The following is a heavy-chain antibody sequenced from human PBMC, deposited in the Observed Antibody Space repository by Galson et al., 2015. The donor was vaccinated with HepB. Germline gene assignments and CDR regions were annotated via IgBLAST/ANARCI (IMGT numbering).Heavy chain of an antibody. D-gene: IGHD3-16*02. V-gene: IGHV3-49*03. Sequence: SLRLSCAASGFTFGDYAMSWFRQAPGKGLEWVGFIRSKAYGGTTEYAASVKGRFTISRDDSKSIAYLQMNSLKTEDTAVYYCTRAVRPPPLSAAFDYWGQGTLVTVSS. J-gene: IGHJ4*02. CDR1: GFTFGDYA. CDR2: IRSKAYGGTT. CDR3: TRAVRPPPLSAAFDY.